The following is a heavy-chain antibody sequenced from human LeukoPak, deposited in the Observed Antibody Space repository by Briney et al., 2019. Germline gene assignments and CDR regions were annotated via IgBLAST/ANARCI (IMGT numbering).Heavy chain of an antibody. V-gene: IGHV3-11*04. CDR2: ISSSGNTI. CDR1: GFTSSNYY. Sequence: PGGSLRLSCAASGFTSSNYYMSWIRQAPGKGLEWVSYISSSGNTIYYAESVKGRFTISRDNAKNSLYLQMNSLRAEDTAVYYCARPLSAGYYMDVWGKGTTVTVSS. D-gene: IGHD2/OR15-2a*01. CDR3: ARPLSAGYYMDV. J-gene: IGHJ6*03.